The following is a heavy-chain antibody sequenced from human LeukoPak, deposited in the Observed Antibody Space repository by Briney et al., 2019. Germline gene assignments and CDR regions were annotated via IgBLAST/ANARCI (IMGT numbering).Heavy chain of an antibody. CDR1: GGSISSSNW. Sequence: ASGTLSLTCAVSGGSISSSNWWSWVRQPPGKGLEWIGYIYYSGSTNYNPSLKSRVTISVDTSKNQFSLKLSSVTAADTAVYYCAREPAAGSIDAFDIWGQGTMVTVSS. CDR2: IYYSGST. V-gene: IGHV4-4*02. D-gene: IGHD6-13*01. CDR3: AREPAAGSIDAFDI. J-gene: IGHJ3*02.